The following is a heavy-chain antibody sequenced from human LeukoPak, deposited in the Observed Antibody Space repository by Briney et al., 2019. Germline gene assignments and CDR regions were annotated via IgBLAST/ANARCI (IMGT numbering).Heavy chain of an antibody. CDR2: IYTSGST. D-gene: IGHD2-2*01. V-gene: IGHV4-4*07. Sequence: SETLSLTCTVFGGSISSYYWSWIRQPAGKGLEWIGRIYTSGSTNYNPSLKSRVTMSVDTSKNQFSLKLSSVTAADTAVYYCARDVYQLLLSNWFDPWGQGTLVTVSS. CDR3: ARDVYQLLLSNWFDP. CDR1: GGSISSYY. J-gene: IGHJ5*02.